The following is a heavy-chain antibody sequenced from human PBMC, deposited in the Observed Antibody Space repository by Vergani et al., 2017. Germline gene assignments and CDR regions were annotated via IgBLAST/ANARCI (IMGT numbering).Heavy chain of an antibody. Sequence: EVQLVESGGVVVQPGGSLRLSCAASGFTFDDYAMHWVRQAPGKGLEWVSLISWDGGSTYYADSVKGRFTISRDNAKNSLYLQMNSLRAEDTAVYYCARDAGYCSSTSCYWESYYYYYYMDVWGKGTTVTVSS. CDR1: GFTFDDYA. D-gene: IGHD2-2*01. J-gene: IGHJ6*03. V-gene: IGHV3-43D*04. CDR3: ARDAGYCSSTSCYWESYYYYYYMDV. CDR2: ISWDGGST.